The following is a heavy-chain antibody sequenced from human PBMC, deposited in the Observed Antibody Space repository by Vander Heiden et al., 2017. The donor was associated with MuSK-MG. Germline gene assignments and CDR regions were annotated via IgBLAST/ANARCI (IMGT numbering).Heavy chain of an antibody. CDR3: ARAGRCGSSCPRLGYYYYYMDV. CDR2: INHSGST. Sequence: QVQLQQWGAGLLKPSETLSLTCAVYGGSFSGYYWSWIRQPPGKGLEWIGEINHSGSTNYNPSLKRRVTIAVDTSKNQFSLKLSSVTAADTAVYYCARAGRCGSSCPRLGYYYYYMDVWGKGTTVNVSS. J-gene: IGHJ6*03. D-gene: IGHD2-15*01. CDR1: GGSFSGYY. V-gene: IGHV4-34*01.